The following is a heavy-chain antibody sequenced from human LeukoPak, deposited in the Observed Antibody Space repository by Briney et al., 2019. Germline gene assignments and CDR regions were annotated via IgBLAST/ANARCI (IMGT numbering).Heavy chain of an antibody. CDR2: INHSGST. CDR1: GGSFSGYY. J-gene: IGHJ5*02. CDR3: ARDLAAAGSGWFDP. V-gene: IGHV4-34*01. D-gene: IGHD6-13*01. Sequence: SETLSLTCAVYGGSFSGYYWSWIRQPPGKGLEWIGEINHSGSTNYNQSLKSRVTISVYTSKNQFSLKLSSVTAADTAVYYCARDLAAAGSGWFDPWGQGTLVTVSS.